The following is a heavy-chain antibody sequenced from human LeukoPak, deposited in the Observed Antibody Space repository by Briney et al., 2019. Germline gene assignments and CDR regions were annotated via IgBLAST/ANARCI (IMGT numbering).Heavy chain of an antibody. CDR3: ARLYGDSSGTFFDH. Sequence: GSLRLSCAASGFTFSEHYMSWVRQAPGKGLEWLSYISSNTTYTNYADSVKGRFSISRDNAKNSLYLQMNSLRVEDTAVYYCARLYGDSSGTFFDHWGQGTLVTVSS. CDR2: ISSNTTYT. V-gene: IGHV3-11*03. D-gene: IGHD6-19*01. J-gene: IGHJ4*02. CDR1: GFTFSEHY.